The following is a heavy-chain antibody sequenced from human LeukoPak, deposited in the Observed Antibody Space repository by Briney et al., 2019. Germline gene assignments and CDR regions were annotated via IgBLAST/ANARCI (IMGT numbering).Heavy chain of an antibody. CDR1: GGSVSSSSYY. Sequence: SETLSLTCTVSGGSVSSSSYYWGWVRQPPGKGLEWIGTISYSGSTYYDPSLKSRVTISVDTSNNQFSLKLTSVTAADTAVYYCARQGGSGRSLDYWGQGTLVTVSS. J-gene: IGHJ4*02. V-gene: IGHV4-39*01. CDR2: ISYSGST. D-gene: IGHD3-10*01. CDR3: ARQGGSGRSLDY.